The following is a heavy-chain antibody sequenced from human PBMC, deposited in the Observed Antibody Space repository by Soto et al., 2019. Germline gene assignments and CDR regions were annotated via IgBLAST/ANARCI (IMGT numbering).Heavy chain of an antibody. Sequence: WSLRLSCAASGFTFSSYAMGWVRQAPGKGLEWVSAISGSGSNTYYAVSLKGRFTISRDNSKNTLYLQMNSLRAGDTAVYYCSKDNPYGGNPLWGQGTLVTVSS. CDR3: SKDNPYGGNPL. J-gene: IGHJ4*02. CDR1: GFTFSSYA. CDR2: ISGSGSNT. D-gene: IGHD4-17*01. V-gene: IGHV3-23*01.